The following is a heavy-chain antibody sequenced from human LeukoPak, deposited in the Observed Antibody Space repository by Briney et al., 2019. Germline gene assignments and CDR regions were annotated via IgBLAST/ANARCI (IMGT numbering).Heavy chain of an antibody. J-gene: IGHJ4*02. Sequence: GGSLRLSCAASTFTFSDYYMTWIRQAPGKGLEWVSYISSSGSTIYYADSVKGRFTISRDNAKNSLYLQMNSLRAEDTAVYYCAREIIYSTPIYFDYWGQGTLVTVSS. CDR2: ISSSGSTI. CDR1: TFTFSDYY. D-gene: IGHD6-13*01. V-gene: IGHV3-11*04. CDR3: AREIIYSTPIYFDY.